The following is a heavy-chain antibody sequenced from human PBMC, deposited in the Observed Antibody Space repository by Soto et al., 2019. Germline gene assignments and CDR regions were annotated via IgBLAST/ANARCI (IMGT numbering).Heavy chain of an antibody. CDR2: IYYSGST. CDR3: ARSNPSSYYDFWSGYPYYYYYYMDV. CDR1: GGSISSSSYY. V-gene: IGHV4-39*01. J-gene: IGHJ6*03. D-gene: IGHD3-3*01. Sequence: QLLESGPGLVKPSETLSLTCTVSGGSISSSSYYWGWIRQPPGKGLEWIGSIYYSGSTYYNPSLKSRVTISVDTSKNQFSLKLSSVTAADTAVYYCARSNPSSYYDFWSGYPYYYYYYMDVWGKGTTVTVSS.